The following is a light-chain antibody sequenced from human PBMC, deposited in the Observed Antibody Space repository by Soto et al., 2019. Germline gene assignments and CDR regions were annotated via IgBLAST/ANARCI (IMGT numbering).Light chain of an antibody. Sequence: QSALTQPVSVSGSPGQSITISCTGTTSDVGTYNLVSWYQHHPGKAPQLIIFEVTKRPSGVSDRFSGSKSGNTAPLTISGLLGEDEADYYCCSFAGRSPPTSVFGTGTKVTVL. CDR3: CSFAGRSPPTSV. V-gene: IGLV2-23*02. J-gene: IGLJ1*01. CDR1: TSDVGTYNL. CDR2: EVT.